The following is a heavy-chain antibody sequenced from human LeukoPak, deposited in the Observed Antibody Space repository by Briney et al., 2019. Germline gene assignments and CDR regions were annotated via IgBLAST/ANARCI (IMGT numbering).Heavy chain of an antibody. CDR3: AKNRWVRAPFDI. D-gene: IGHD3-16*02. V-gene: IGHV3-23*01. Sequence: GGSLRLSCAASGFTFNSYAMSRVRQAPGTGLEWVSTISGSGGSTYSADSVKGRFTISRDNSKNTLYLQMNSLRAEDTAVYYCAKNRWVRAPFDIWGQGTMVTVSS. CDR1: GFTFNSYA. CDR2: ISGSGGST. J-gene: IGHJ3*02.